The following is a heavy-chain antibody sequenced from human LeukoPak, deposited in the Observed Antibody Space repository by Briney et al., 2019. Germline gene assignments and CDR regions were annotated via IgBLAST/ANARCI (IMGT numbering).Heavy chain of an antibody. Sequence: GGSLRLSCAASGFTFSNYAMSWVRQAPGKGLEWVSGISGSGANTYHADSVRGRFTISRDNSKNTLYVQMNSLRAEDTAVYYCATEKGDSPDYWGQGTLVTVSS. J-gene: IGHJ4*02. V-gene: IGHV3-23*01. CDR2: ISGSGANT. D-gene: IGHD2-21*01. CDR3: ATEKGDSPDY. CDR1: GFTFSNYA.